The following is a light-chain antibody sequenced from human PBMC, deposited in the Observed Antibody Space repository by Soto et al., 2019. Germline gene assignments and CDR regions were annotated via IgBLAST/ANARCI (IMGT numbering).Light chain of an antibody. CDR1: SSNIGAGYD. Sequence: QAVVTQPPSVSGAPGQRVIISCTGSSSNIGAGYDVHWYQQLPGTAPKLLIYGHSNRPSGVPDRFSGSKSGTSASLAITGLQAEDEADYYCQSYDSSLSGHYVFGTGTKVTVL. J-gene: IGLJ1*01. CDR3: QSYDSSLSGHYV. V-gene: IGLV1-40*01. CDR2: GHS.